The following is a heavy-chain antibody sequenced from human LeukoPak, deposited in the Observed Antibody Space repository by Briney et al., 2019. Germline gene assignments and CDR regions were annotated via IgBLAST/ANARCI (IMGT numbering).Heavy chain of an antibody. V-gene: IGHV3-74*01. CDR1: GLTFSNVW. CDR2: INTAGST. D-gene: IGHD2-21*01. CDR3: ASFRDTDN. Sequence: PGGSLRLSCEVSGLTFSNVWMHWVRQTPGQGLVWVCRINTAGSTVYAGPVKGRFTISRDNAKNMVYLQMNSLRTEDTAVYYCASFRDTDNWGRGTMVTVSS. J-gene: IGHJ3*01.